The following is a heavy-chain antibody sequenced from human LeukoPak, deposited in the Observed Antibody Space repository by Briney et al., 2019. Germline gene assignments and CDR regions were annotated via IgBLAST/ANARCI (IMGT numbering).Heavy chain of an antibody. V-gene: IGHV3-7*01. CDR3: ARDLRTDSSFSPFDY. CDR2: INQDVSEI. CDR1: GFTLSSYW. Sequence: TGGSLRLSCAASGFTLSSYWMSWVRQAPGQGLEWVANINQDVSEINYVDSVKGRFTISRDNGKNSLYLQMNSLRAEDTAVYYCARDLRTDSSFSPFDYWGQGTLVTVSS. J-gene: IGHJ4*02. D-gene: IGHD3/OR15-3a*01.